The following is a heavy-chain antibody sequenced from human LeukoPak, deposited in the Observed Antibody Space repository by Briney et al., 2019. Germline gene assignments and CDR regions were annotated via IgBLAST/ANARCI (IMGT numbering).Heavy chain of an antibody. CDR3: AQIRPSTYYDSSGSFDY. V-gene: IGHV4-59*08. Sequence: SETLSLTCTVSGGSISGYYWSWIRQPPGKGLEWIGYIYYSGSTNYNSSLKSRVTISVDASKNQFSLKLSSVTAADTAVYYCAQIRPSTYYDSSGSFDYWGQGTLVTVSS. CDR1: GGSISGYY. D-gene: IGHD3-22*01. CDR2: IYYSGST. J-gene: IGHJ4*02.